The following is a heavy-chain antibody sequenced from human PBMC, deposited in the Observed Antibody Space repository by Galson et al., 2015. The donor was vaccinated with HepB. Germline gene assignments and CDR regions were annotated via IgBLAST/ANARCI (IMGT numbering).Heavy chain of an antibody. Sequence: SLRLSCAASGFAFDDYAMHWVRQAPGKGLEWVSGISWNSGSIGYADSVKGRFTISRDNAKNSLYLQMNSLRAEDTALYYCAKASSENYYFDYWGQGTLVTVSS. V-gene: IGHV3-9*01. J-gene: IGHJ4*02. CDR3: AKASSENYYFDY. CDR1: GFAFDDYA. D-gene: IGHD1-7*01. CDR2: ISWNSGSI.